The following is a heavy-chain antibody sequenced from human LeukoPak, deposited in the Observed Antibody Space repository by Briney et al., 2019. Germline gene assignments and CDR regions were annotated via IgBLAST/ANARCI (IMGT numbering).Heavy chain of an antibody. Sequence: SCAASGFTFSSYAISWVRQAPGQGLEWMGGIIPIFGTANYAQKFQGRVTITADESTSTAYMELSSLRSEDTAVYYCARVGGRTVTTTSFDYWGQGTLVTVSS. J-gene: IGHJ4*02. CDR1: GFTFSSYA. CDR2: IIPIFGTA. D-gene: IGHD4-11*01. CDR3: ARVGGRTVTTTSFDY. V-gene: IGHV1-69*01.